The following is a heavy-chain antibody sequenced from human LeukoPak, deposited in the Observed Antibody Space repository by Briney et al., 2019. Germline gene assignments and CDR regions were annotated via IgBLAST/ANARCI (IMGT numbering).Heavy chain of an antibody. D-gene: IGHD3-9*01. CDR2: INHNGGT. CDR3: ARVAYRYSINDWSRTGLGAYATKYYYYMDV. J-gene: IGHJ6*03. Sequence: SETLSLTCAVYGGSFSDYSWTWIRQAPREGLEWMGEINHNGGTNHNPSLVSRVIMSVDTSKNQFSLKVSSVTAADTAVYYCARVAYRYSINDWSRTGLGAYATKYYYYMDVWGKGTTVTVSS. V-gene: IGHV4-34*01. CDR1: GGSFSDYS.